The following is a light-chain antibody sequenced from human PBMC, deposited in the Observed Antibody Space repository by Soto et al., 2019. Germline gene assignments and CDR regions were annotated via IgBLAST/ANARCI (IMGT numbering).Light chain of an antibody. V-gene: IGKV1-39*01. Sequence: DIQMTQSPSTLSASVGDIVTITFRASQSISSWLAWYQQKLGRAPRLLIYDASSLQSGVPSRFSGSGSGTDFTLTISSLQPEDFATYYCQQSYSTPGITFGQGTRLEIK. CDR1: QSISSW. CDR2: DAS. CDR3: QQSYSTPGIT. J-gene: IGKJ5*01.